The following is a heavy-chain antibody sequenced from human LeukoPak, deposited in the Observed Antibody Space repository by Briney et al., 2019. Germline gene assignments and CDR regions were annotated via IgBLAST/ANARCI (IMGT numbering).Heavy chain of an antibody. J-gene: IGHJ4*02. CDR3: ARDYTPGWGTYFDY. D-gene: IGHD3-16*01. Sequence: SETLSLTCTASGASISTYYWSWIRLPAGKGLEWIGRIYTSGITIYNPSLNSRVTISVDKSTNQFSLELSSVTAADTAVYYCARDYTPGWGTYFDYWGQGILVTVSS. V-gene: IGHV4-4*07. CDR2: IYTSGIT. CDR1: GASISTYY.